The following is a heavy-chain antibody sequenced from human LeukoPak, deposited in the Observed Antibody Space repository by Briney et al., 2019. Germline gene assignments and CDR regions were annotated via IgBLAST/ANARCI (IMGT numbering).Heavy chain of an antibody. CDR3: ARDRRSLFDP. Sequence: SETLSLTCAVYGGSFSGYYWSWIRQPPGKGLEWIGEINHSGSTNYNPSLKSRVTISVDTSKNQFSLKLSSVTAADTAVYYCARDRRSLFDPRGQGTLVTVSS. J-gene: IGHJ5*02. V-gene: IGHV4-34*01. CDR1: GGSFSGYY. CDR2: INHSGST.